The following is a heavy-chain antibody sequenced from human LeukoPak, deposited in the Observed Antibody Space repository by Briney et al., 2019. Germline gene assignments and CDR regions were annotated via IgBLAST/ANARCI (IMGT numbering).Heavy chain of an antibody. CDR2: INPNSGGT. CDR3: FRGYSYGTGGHIDY. CDR1: GGTFSSYA. V-gene: IGHV1-2*02. D-gene: IGHD5-18*01. Sequence: GASVKVSCKASGGTFSSYAISWVRQAPGQGLEWMGWINPNSGGTNYAQKFQGRVTMTRDTSISTAYMELSRLRSDDTAVYYCFRGYSYGTGGHIDYWGQGTLVTVSS. J-gene: IGHJ4*02.